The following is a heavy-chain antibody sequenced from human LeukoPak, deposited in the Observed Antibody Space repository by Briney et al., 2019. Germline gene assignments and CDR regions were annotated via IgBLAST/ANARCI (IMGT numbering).Heavy chain of an antibody. J-gene: IGHJ6*04. D-gene: IGHD3-10*02. V-gene: IGHV3-48*03. CDR1: GFTFSSYD. CDR3: AELGITMIGGV. CDR2: ISSSGSTI. Sequence: GGSLRLSCAASGFTFSSYDMSWVRQAPGKGLEWVSAISSSGSTIYYADSVKGRFTISRDSAKNSLYLQMNSLRAEDTAVYYCAELGITMIGGVWGKGTTVTISS.